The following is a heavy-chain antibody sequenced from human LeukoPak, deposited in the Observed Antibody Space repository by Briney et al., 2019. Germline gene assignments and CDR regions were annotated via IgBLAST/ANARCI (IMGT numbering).Heavy chain of an antibody. CDR3: AKDKGNYYFDY. D-gene: IGHD3-10*01. V-gene: IGHV3-30*02. CDR1: GDAFNKSG. J-gene: IGHJ4*02. Sequence: GGSLRLSCAVSGDAFNKSGMHWLRRAPGKAREWVAFIAHGGNKEYYVDPVEGRFTISRDNYENKVFLRMNSLGAEDTAVYYCAKDKGNYYFDYWGQGMLVTVSS. CDR2: IAHGGNKE.